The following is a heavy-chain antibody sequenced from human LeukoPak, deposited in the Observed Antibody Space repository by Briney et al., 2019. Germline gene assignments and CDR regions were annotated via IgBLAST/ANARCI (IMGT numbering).Heavy chain of an antibody. CDR1: GGSISGSSYY. V-gene: IGHV4-39*02. CDR2: IYYSGST. D-gene: IGHD3-16*02. J-gene: IGHJ6*02. CDR3: AREEHDYVWGSYRYYYYYGIDV. Sequence: SETLSLTCTVSGGSISGSSYYWGWIRQPPGKGLEWIGSIYYSGSTYYNPSLKSRVTISVDTSKNQFSLKLNSVTATDTALYYCAREEHDYVWGSYRYYYYYGIDVWGQGTTVTVSS.